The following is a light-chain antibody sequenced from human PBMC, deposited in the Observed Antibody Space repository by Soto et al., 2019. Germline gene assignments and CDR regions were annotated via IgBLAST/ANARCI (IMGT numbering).Light chain of an antibody. CDR3: QQYNDWTLT. J-gene: IGKJ1*01. Sequence: EILMTQYPVTLSGSPGERVTLSCRASQSVSSNLAWYQQKPGQAPSLLIYGAFTRATGIPARLSGTGYGTELTITISSLKHEDFELYYCQQYNDWTLTFGQGTKVDIK. CDR1: QSVSSN. V-gene: IGKV3-15*01. CDR2: GAF.